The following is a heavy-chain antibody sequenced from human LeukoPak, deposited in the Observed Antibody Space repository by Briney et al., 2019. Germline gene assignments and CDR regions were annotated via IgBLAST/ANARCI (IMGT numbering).Heavy chain of an antibody. D-gene: IGHD5-24*01. CDR1: GIAFDKNA. V-gene: IGHV3-23*01. Sequence: GGSLRLSCAAFGIAFDKNAMTWVRRVPGKGLEWVSTISHNGVATYYADSVKGRFTISRDNSKNTVSLQMSSLRVEDTAVYYCANFKGKDGIKDHFDYWGQGTLVTVSS. CDR3: ANFKGKDGIKDHFDY. J-gene: IGHJ4*02. CDR2: ISHNGVAT.